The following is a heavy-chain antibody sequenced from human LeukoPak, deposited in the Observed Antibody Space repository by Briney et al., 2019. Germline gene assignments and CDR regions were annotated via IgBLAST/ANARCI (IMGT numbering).Heavy chain of an antibody. D-gene: IGHD3-3*01. Sequence: ASVKVSCKASGYTFTGYYMHWVRQAPGQGLEWMGWINPNSGGTNYAQKLQGRVTMTTDTSTSTAYMELRSLRSDDTAVYYCARHHYDFWSGDYYGMDVWGQGTTVTVSS. V-gene: IGHV1-2*02. CDR1: GYTFTGYY. J-gene: IGHJ6*02. CDR2: INPNSGGT. CDR3: ARHHYDFWSGDYYGMDV.